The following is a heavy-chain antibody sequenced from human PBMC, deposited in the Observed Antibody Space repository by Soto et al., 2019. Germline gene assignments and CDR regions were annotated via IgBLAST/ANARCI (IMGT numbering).Heavy chain of an antibody. CDR1: GGSFSGHY. CDR3: ARASTTVNWFDP. D-gene: IGHD4-4*01. CDR2: INHSGST. J-gene: IGHJ5*02. V-gene: IGHV4-34*01. Sequence: SETLSLTCAVYGGSFSGHYWSWIRQPPGKGLEWIGEINHSGSTNYNPSLKSRVTISVDTSKNQFSLKLSSVTAADTAVYYCARASTTVNWFDPWGQGTLVTVSS.